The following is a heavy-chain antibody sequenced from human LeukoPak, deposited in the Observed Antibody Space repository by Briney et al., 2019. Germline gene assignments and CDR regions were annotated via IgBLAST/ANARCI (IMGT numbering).Heavy chain of an antibody. CDR3: ARQAQDGTDNYFDP. J-gene: IGHJ5*02. Sequence: SETLSLTCTFSSGSISGHSWSWIRQSPGGGLKWIGNIYTSGITKYNPSLNSRVTISIDTSKNRFSLKVTSMTAADTAIYYCARQAQDGTDNYFDPWGRGILVTVSP. V-gene: IGHV4-4*09. D-gene: IGHD1-14*01. CDR2: IYTSGIT. CDR1: SGSISGHS.